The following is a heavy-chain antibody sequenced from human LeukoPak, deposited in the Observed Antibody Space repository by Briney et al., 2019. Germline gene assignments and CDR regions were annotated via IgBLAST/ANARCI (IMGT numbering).Heavy chain of an antibody. Sequence: SGTLSLTCAVYGGSFSGYYWSWIRQPPGKGLEWIGEINHSGSTNYNPSLKSRVTISVDTSKNQFSLKPSSVTAADTAVYYCASSGSYYEDFDYWGQGTLVTVSS. D-gene: IGHD1-26*01. J-gene: IGHJ4*02. V-gene: IGHV4-34*01. CDR3: ASSGSYYEDFDY. CDR1: GGSFSGYY. CDR2: INHSGST.